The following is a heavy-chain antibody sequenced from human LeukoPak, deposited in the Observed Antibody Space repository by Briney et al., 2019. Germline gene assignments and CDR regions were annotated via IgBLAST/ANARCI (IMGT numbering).Heavy chain of an antibody. D-gene: IGHD2-21*01. V-gene: IGHV6-1*01. J-gene: IGHJ4*02. CDR1: GDSVSSNSAA. CDR3: ASSIDGYIVY. Sequence: SQTLSLTCAISGDSVSSNSAAWNWLRQSPSRGLEWLGRTYYRSKWYNGYAVSVRSRITINPDTSKNQFSLQLNSVTPEDTAVYYCASSIDGYIVYWGQGTLVTVSS. CDR2: TYYRSKWYN.